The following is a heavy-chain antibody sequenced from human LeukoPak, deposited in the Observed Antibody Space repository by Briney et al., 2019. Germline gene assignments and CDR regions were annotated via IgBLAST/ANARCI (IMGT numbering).Heavy chain of an antibody. CDR3: ARESGYGGYGGGHLFDY. Sequence: ASVKVSCKASGYTFTSYDINWVRQATGQGLEWMGWMNPNRGNTGYAQKFQGRVTMTRNTSISTAYMELSSLRSEDTAVYYCARESGYGGYGGGHLFDYWGQGTLVTVSS. D-gene: IGHD5-12*01. CDR1: GYTFTSYD. V-gene: IGHV1-8*01. CDR2: MNPNRGNT. J-gene: IGHJ4*02.